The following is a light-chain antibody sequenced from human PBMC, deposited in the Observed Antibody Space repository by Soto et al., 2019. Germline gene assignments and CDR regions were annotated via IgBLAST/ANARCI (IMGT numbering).Light chain of an antibody. Sequence: DIQMTQSPSSLSASVGDRVTISCQASQDINNFLNWYQQKPGKAPKLLIYDASNLETGVPSRFSGSGSGTDFTFTITSLQPEDIATYYCQQYDNVLFTFGGGTKVEIK. CDR2: DAS. V-gene: IGKV1-33*01. CDR1: QDINNF. CDR3: QQYDNVLFT. J-gene: IGKJ4*01.